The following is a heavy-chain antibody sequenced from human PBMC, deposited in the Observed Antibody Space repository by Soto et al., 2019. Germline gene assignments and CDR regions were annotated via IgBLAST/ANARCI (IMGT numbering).Heavy chain of an antibody. CDR2: IIPIFGTA. CDR3: ARGRYSGYDGLDY. J-gene: IGHJ4*02. Sequence: SVKVSCKASGGTFSSYAISWVRQAPGQGLEWIGGIIPIFGTANYAQKFQGRVTITADESTSTAYMELSSLRSEDTAVYYCARGRYSGYDGLDYWGQGTLVTVSS. CDR1: GGTFSSYA. V-gene: IGHV1-69*13. D-gene: IGHD5-12*01.